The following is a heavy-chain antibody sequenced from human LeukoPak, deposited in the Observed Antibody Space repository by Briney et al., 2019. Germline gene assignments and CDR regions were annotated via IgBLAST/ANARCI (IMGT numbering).Heavy chain of an antibody. CDR2: IYHSGST. D-gene: IGHD2-2*01. CDR3: ARGGEPAATFIEGQYNWFDP. Sequence: SETLSLTCTVSGGSISSGGYYWSWIRQPPGKGLEWIGYIYHSGSTYYNPSLKSRVTISVDRSKNQFSLKLSSVTAADTAVYYCARGGEPAATFIEGQYNWFDPWGQGTLVTVSS. CDR1: GGSISSGGYY. V-gene: IGHV4-30-2*01. J-gene: IGHJ5*02.